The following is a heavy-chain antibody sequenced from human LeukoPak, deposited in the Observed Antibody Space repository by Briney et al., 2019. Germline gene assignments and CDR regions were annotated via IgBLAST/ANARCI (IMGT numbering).Heavy chain of an antibody. D-gene: IGHD3/OR15-3a*01. V-gene: IGHV1-2*02. CDR1: GYSFTAYY. CDR3: ARSWTGADV. J-gene: IGHJ6*02. CDR2: INPNSGGT. Sequence: ASVNLSSTASGYSFTAYYIDWVRQAPGQGLEWMGWINPNSGGTHYAQKFQGRVTMTRDTPISTAYMELSSLRSDDTAVYYCARSWTGADVWGQGTMVTVSS.